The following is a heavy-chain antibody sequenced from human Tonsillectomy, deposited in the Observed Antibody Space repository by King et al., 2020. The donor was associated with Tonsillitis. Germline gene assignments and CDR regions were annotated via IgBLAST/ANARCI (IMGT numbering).Heavy chain of an antibody. CDR3: SGALRDIVVVTGGDDAFDI. V-gene: IGHV3-11*05. CDR1: GFTFSDYY. J-gene: IGHJ3*02. Sequence: VQLVESGGGLVKPGRSLRLSFAASGFTFSDYYMSWIRQAPGKGVEGVSYISSSSTYTNYADTLKGRFTISRDNAKNSLYLQMNSLRAEETAVYYCSGALRDIVVVTGGDDAFDIWGQGTMVTVSS. CDR2: ISSSSTYT. D-gene: IGHD2-21*02.